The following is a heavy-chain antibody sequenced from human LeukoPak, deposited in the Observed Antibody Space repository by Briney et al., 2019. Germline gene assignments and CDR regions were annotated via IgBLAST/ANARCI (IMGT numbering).Heavy chain of an antibody. CDR2: IYYSGDN. Sequence: SETLSLTCTVSGGSISSFYWSWIRQPPGKGLEWIGCIYYSGDNDFNPSLKSRVTISVDTSKNQFSLRLSSVTAANTAVYYCARVAYSSSWYRFDPWGQGTLVTVSS. D-gene: IGHD6-13*01. CDR1: GGSISSFY. V-gene: IGHV4-59*01. J-gene: IGHJ5*02. CDR3: ARVAYSSSWYRFDP.